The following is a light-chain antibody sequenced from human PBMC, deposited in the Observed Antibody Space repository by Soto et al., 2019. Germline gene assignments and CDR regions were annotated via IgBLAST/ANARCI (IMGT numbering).Light chain of an antibody. CDR3: QSYNSSLSGVV. CDR2: GNT. V-gene: IGLV1-40*01. J-gene: IGLJ2*01. Sequence: QSVLTQPPSVSGAPGQRVTISCTGSSSNIGAGYAVHWYQQLPGTAPKLLIYGNTNRPSGVPDRFSGSKSGTSASLAIAGVEAEDEADYYCQSYNSSLSGVVFGGGTKLTVL. CDR1: SSNIGAGYA.